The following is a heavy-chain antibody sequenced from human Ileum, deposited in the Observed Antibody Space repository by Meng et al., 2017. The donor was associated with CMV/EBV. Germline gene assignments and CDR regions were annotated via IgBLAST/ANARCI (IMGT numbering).Heavy chain of an antibody. CDR2: INYSETI. CDR1: GGSFPGYL. V-gene: IGHV4-34*01. Sequence: TCAVYGGSFPGYLCSWIRQSPGKGLEWIGDINYSETINYHPSLQSRVTMSVDASRNQFSLKLSSVTAADTALYYCARRVGSGRYYFDYWSQGTLVTVSS. J-gene: IGHJ4*02. CDR3: ARRVGSGRYYFDY. D-gene: IGHD3-10*01.